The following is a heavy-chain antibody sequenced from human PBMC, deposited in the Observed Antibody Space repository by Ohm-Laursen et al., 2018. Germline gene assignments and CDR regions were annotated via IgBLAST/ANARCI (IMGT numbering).Heavy chain of an antibody. CDR2: IVVGSGNT. D-gene: IGHD3-22*01. J-gene: IGHJ4*02. CDR3: AAGPKLYYDSSGYYYEDY. Sequence: SVSASCKASGFTFTSSAVQWARQARGQCLGWIGWIVVGSGNTNHAQKFEERVTITRDMSTSTDYIELSSLRTEATAVYYWAAGPKLYYDSSGYYYEDYWGQGTLVTVSS. V-gene: IGHV1-58*01. CDR1: GFTFTSSA.